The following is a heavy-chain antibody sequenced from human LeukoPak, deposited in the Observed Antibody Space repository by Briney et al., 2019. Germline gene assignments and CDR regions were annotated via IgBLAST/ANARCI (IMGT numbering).Heavy chain of an antibody. V-gene: IGHV3-30*04. CDR1: GFTLSAYS. D-gene: IGHD3-16*01. CDR2: ISYDEDKE. CDR3: ARDPFGGKIFDF. Sequence: AGSLRLSCATSGFTLSAYSMHWVRQTPGKGLDWLAVISYDEDKEYYADSVRGRFTISRDNFANTLYLQLNSLTTEDTALYYCARDPFGGKIFDFWGQGTLVTVSS. J-gene: IGHJ4*02.